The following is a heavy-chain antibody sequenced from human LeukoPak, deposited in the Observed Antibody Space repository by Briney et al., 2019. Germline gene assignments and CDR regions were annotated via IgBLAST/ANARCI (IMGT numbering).Heavy chain of an antibody. Sequence: GGSLRLSCAASGFTFSSYSMNWVRQAPGKGLEWVSSISSSSSYIYYADSVKGRFTISRDNAKNSLYLQMNSLRAEDTAVYYCERDLYSDGTYYFDYWGQGTLVTVSS. CDR3: ERDLYSDGTYYFDY. CDR2: ISSSSSYI. J-gene: IGHJ4*02. V-gene: IGHV3-21*01. D-gene: IGHD5-18*01. CDR1: GFTFSSYS.